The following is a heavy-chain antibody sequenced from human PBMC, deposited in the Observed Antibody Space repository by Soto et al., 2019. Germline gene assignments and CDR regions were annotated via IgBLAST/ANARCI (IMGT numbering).Heavy chain of an antibody. CDR1: GFTFSSYS. CDR2: ISSSSSTI. Sequence: GGSLRLSCAASGFTFSSYSMNWVRQAPGKGLEWVSYISSSSSTIYYADSEKGRFTISRDNANNSLYLQMNSLRDEDTAVVYCAIDPPPRDAFDIWGQGTRVTVSS. CDR3: AIDPPPRDAFDI. J-gene: IGHJ3*02. V-gene: IGHV3-48*02.